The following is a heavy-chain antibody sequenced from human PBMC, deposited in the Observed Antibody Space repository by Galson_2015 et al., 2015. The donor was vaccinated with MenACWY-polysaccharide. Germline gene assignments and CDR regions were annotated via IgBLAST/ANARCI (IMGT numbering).Heavy chain of an antibody. J-gene: IGHJ3*02. V-gene: IGHV3-7*01. CDR1: GFTFSSFW. CDR3: ARDQYAFNI. CDR2: IKQDGSEK. Sequence: SLRLSCAASGFTFSSFWMSWVRQAPGKGLEWVANIKQDGSEKNYVDSVKGRFTISRDNAKNSLYLQMYSLRAEDTAVYYCARDQYAFNIWAQGTLSPASS.